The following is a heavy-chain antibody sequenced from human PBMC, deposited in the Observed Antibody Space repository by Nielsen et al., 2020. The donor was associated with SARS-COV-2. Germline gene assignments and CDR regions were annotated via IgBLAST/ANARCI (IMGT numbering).Heavy chain of an antibody. J-gene: IGHJ5*02. CDR2: IYWDDDK. V-gene: IGHV2-5*02. D-gene: IGHD3-9*01. CDR3: AHSLMSYDILTVYYKGVFHS. CDR1: GFSLTTSGVA. Sequence: SGPTLVKPTRALTLTCTFSGFSLTTSGVAVGWIRQPPGKALEWLALIYWDDDKRYSPALKSRLTITKDTSRSQVILTLTNMDPADTATYYCAHSLMSYDILTVYYKGVFHSWGQGILVTVSS.